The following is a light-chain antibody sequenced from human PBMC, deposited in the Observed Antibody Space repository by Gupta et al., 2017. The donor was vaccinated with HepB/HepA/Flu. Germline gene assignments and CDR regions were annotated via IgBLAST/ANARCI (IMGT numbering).Light chain of an antibody. V-gene: IGLV2-14*03. CDR3: NSYTSSNTLV. J-gene: IGLJ3*02. Sequence: QSALTQPASVSGSPGQSITISCTGTSSDVGTYSYVSWYQQHPGKGPKLMMYDVNKRPAGVSDRFSGSKSGNTASLTISGLQAEDEAYYYCNSYTSSNTLVFGGGTKLTVL. CDR1: SSDVGTYSY. CDR2: DVN.